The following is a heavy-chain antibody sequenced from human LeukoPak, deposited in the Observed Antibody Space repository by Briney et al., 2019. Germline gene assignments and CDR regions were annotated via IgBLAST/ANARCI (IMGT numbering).Heavy chain of an antibody. D-gene: IGHD5-18*01. J-gene: IGHJ4*02. CDR2: IKQDGSET. Sequence: QPAGSLRLSCAASGVTFSRFWMSWVRQAPGKGLEWVANIKQDGSETYYVDSVKGRFTISRDNAKNSLYLQMNSLRAEDTAVYYCARSLPGHSFGYGVDFDYWGQGTLVTVSS. CDR3: ARSLPGHSFGYGVDFDY. V-gene: IGHV3-7*02. CDR1: GVTFSRFW.